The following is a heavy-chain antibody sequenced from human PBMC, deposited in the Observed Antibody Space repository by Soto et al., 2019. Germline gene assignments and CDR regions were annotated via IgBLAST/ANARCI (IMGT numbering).Heavy chain of an antibody. CDR2: ISVTGGT. J-gene: IGHJ4*02. Sequence: GGSLRLSCAASGFTFSSYAMNWVRQAPGKGPEWVSHISVTGGTYYADSVKGRFTISRDNSKNTLFLQMNSLGAEDTAVYYCAKSLDTATSFDYWGQGTPVTVSS. CDR3: AKSLDTATSFDY. CDR1: GFTFSSYA. V-gene: IGHV3-23*01.